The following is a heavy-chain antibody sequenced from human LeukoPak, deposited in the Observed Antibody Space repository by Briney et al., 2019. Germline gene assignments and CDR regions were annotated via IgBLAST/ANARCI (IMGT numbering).Heavy chain of an antibody. CDR3: ARGGTFYRRTLLNYFDY. V-gene: IGHV1-69*05. CDR2: IIPISGTA. J-gene: IGHJ4*02. CDR1: GGTFSTYA. Sequence: SVKVSCMASGGTFSTYAISWVRQAPGQGLEWMGGIIPISGTANYAQKFQGRVTFTTDESTNTAYMELSSLRSEDTAVYYCARGGTFYRRTLLNYFDYWGQGSLVTVSS. D-gene: IGHD1-14*01.